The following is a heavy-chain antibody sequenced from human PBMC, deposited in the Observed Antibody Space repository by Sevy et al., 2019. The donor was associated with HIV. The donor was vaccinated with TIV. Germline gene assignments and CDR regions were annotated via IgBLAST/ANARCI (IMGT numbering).Heavy chain of an antibody. CDR1: GFTFSNYE. Sequence: GGSLRLSCSASGFTFSNYEMNWVRQAPGKGLEWVSYISNSGSSIFYSDSVKGRSTISRDNAKNSLYLQMNSLRAEDTAVYYCARDLPPSATTVAHFDYWGRGTLVTVSS. CDR2: ISNSGSSI. J-gene: IGHJ4*02. CDR3: ARDLPPSATTVAHFDY. V-gene: IGHV3-48*03. D-gene: IGHD4-17*01.